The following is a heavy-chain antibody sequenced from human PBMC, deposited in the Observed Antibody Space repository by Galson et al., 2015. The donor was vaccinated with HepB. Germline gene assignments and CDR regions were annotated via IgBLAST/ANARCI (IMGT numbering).Heavy chain of an antibody. V-gene: IGHV3-11*06. CDR1: GLTFSDYY. CDR2: ISSSSSYT. CDR3: ARDRVAVDY. Sequence: SLRLSCAASGLTFSDYYMSWIRQAPGKGLEWVSYISSSSSYTNYADSVKGRFTISRDNAKNSLYLQMNSLRAEDTAVYYCARDRVAVDYWGQGTLVTVSS. J-gene: IGHJ4*02.